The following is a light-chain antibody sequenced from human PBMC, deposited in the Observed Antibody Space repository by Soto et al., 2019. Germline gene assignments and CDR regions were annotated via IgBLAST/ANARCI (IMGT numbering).Light chain of an antibody. CDR1: SSDVGGYSY. J-gene: IGLJ1*01. V-gene: IGLV2-14*01. CDR2: DVS. CDR3: ASYTTSSTYV. Sequence: LTQPASVSGSPGRSIAISCAGTSSDVGGYSYVSWYQQQPGKAPKLVISDVSNRPSGVSDRFSGSKSGNTASLTISGLQTEDEADYYCASYTTSSTYVFGTGTEVTVL.